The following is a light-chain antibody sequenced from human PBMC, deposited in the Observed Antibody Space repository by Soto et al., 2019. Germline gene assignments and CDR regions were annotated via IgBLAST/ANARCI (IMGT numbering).Light chain of an antibody. J-gene: IGKJ5*01. CDR1: QNIRSY. CDR2: DAS. V-gene: IGKV3-11*01. Sequence: EVVLTQSPATLSLSPGERATLSCRASQNIRSYLAWYQQKPGQAPRLLIYDASNRATGIPARFSGSGSGTDFTLTISSLEAEDFAVYYCQQRSHWPPTFGQGTRLENK. CDR3: QQRSHWPPT.